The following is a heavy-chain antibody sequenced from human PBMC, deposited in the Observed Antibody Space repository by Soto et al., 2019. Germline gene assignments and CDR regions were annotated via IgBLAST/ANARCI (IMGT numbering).Heavy chain of an antibody. J-gene: IGHJ6*02. CDR1: GFTFSSYA. D-gene: IGHD3-10*01. CDR2: ISGSGDST. V-gene: IGHV3-23*01. Sequence: GGSLRLSCAASGFTFSSYAVSWVRQAPGKGLEWVSGISGSGDSTYYADSVKGRFTISRDNSMNTLYLQMNSLRADDTAIYYCAKDLHWFAMDVWGQGTTVTVSS. CDR3: AKDLHWFAMDV.